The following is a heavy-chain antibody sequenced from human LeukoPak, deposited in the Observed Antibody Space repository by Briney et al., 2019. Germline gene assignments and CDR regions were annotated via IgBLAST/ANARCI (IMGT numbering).Heavy chain of an antibody. CDR2: IYNSGST. CDR3: ARATRMQDFDC. D-gene: IGHD2-8*01. V-gene: IGHV4-4*07. J-gene: IGHJ4*02. CDR1: GGSISNYY. Sequence: SETLSLTCTVSGGSISNYYWNCIRQPAGKGLEWIGRIYNSGSTYYNPSLKRRLTMLVDTSKNHFSLTLTSVTSAGTAMYYCARATRMQDFDCWGQGTLVTVSS.